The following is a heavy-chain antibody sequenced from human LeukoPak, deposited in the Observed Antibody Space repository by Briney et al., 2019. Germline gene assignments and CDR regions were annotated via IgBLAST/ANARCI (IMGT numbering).Heavy chain of an antibody. Sequence: SETLSLTCTVSGGSISSGSYYWSWIRQPAGKGLEWIGRIYTSGSTNYNPSLKSRVTISVDTSKNQFSLKLSSVTAADTAVYYCARMGDYYYDSSGYLRYWGQGTLVTVSS. CDR2: IYTSGST. V-gene: IGHV4-61*02. J-gene: IGHJ4*02. D-gene: IGHD3-22*01. CDR3: ARMGDYYYDSSGYLRY. CDR1: GGSISSGSYY.